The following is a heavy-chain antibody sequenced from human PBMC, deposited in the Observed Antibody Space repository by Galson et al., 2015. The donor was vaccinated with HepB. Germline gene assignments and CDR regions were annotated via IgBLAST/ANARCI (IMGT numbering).Heavy chain of an antibody. Sequence: SVKVSCKASGYTFTNYGISWVRQAPGQGPQWMGWISAYNGNTHYAQMLQGRVTMTTDTSTSTAYMELRSLRPDDTAVYYCARGDWGWGGFDDWGQGTLVTVSS. CDR2: ISAYNGNT. CDR1: GYTFTNYG. D-gene: IGHD7-27*01. J-gene: IGHJ4*02. CDR3: ARGDWGWGGFDD. V-gene: IGHV1-18*01.